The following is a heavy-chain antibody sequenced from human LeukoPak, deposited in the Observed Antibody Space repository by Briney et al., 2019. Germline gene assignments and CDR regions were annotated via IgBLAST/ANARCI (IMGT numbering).Heavy chain of an antibody. CDR2: IYYSGST. J-gene: IGHJ6*02. CDR3: AGSMVRGVIMGYYYNGMDV. V-gene: IGHV4-59*08. CDR1: GGSISSYY. D-gene: IGHD3-10*01. Sequence: PSETLSLTCTVYGGSISSYYWSWIRQPPGKGLEWIGYIYYSGSTNYNPSLKSRVTISVDTSKNQFSLKLSSVTAADTAVYYCAGSMVRGVIMGYYYNGMDVAGQGTTVTVSS.